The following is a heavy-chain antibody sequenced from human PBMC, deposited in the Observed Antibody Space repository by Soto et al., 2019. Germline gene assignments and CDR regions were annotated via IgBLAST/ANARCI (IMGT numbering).Heavy chain of an antibody. D-gene: IGHD3-9*01. V-gene: IGHV4-30-4*01. Sequence: TSETLSLTCTVSGGSISSGDYYWSWIRQPPGKGLEWIGYIYYSGSTYYNPSLKSRVTISVDTSKNQFSLKLSSVTAADTAVYYCARVPISYDILTGYYYYGMDVWGQGTTVTVSS. CDR2: IYYSGST. CDR1: GGSISSGDYY. J-gene: IGHJ6*02. CDR3: ARVPISYDILTGYYYYGMDV.